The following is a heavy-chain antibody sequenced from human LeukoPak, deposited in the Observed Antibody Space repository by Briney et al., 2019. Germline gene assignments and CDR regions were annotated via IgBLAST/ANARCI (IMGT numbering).Heavy chain of an antibody. CDR1: NGSIGSYY. D-gene: IGHD3-22*01. Sequence: SETLSLTCTVSNGSIGSYYWTWIRQPPGKGLEWIGYIFHSGSTKYNPSLKSRVTIAVDTSENQFSLKLTSITAADTAVYYCARRRIYYHFDYWGQGALVTVSS. CDR3: ARRRIYYHFDY. J-gene: IGHJ4*02. V-gene: IGHV4-59*08. CDR2: IFHSGST.